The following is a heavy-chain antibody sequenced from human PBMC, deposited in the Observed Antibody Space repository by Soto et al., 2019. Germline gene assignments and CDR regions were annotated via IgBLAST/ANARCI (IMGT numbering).Heavy chain of an antibody. D-gene: IGHD1-20*01. CDR2: ISANDVGT. CDR1: GFTLRNYA. V-gene: IGHV3-23*01. Sequence: GGSLRHSCDASGFTLRNYAMTWIRQAPGKGLEWVSLISANDVGTYYAESVKTRFTISTDQSRNTVYLQMDSLRADDTAIYYCAKAKNDYNWDNRPPFDYWGQGTLVTVSS. CDR3: AKAKNDYNWDNRPPFDY. J-gene: IGHJ4*02.